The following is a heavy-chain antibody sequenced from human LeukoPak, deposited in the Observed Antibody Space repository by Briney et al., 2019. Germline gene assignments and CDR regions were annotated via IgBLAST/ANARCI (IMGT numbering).Heavy chain of an antibody. CDR2: INLSAST. V-gene: IGHV4-34*01. CDR3: ARRIAVAPDYYYYYMEA. Sequence: SETLSLTCAVYGGSFSGYYWSWIRQPPGKGREWSGEINLSASTNSNPSLNRRVTISADTSNNPFSLKTSSVPATDTVVYYCARRIAVAPDYYYYYMEAWGKGTTVTVSS. J-gene: IGHJ6*03. CDR1: GGSFSGYY. D-gene: IGHD6-19*01.